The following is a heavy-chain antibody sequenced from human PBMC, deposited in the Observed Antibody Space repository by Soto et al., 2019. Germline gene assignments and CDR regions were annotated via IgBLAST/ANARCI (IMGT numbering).Heavy chain of an antibody. CDR2: ISGSGGST. J-gene: IGHJ4*02. CDR1: GFTFSSYA. V-gene: IGHV3-23*01. D-gene: IGHD6-13*01. CDR3: AKVGDIPSIAAAGSFDY. Sequence: GGSLRLSCAASGFTFSSYAMSWVRQAPGKGLEWVSAISGSGGSTYYADSVEGRFTISRDNSKNTLYLQMNSLRAEDTAVYYCAKVGDIPSIAAAGSFDYWGQGTLVTVSS.